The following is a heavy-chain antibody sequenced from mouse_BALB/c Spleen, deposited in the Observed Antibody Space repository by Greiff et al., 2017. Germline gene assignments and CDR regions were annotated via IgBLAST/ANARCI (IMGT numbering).Heavy chain of an antibody. CDR3: ARSPYGGNAMDY. V-gene: IGHV3-2*02. J-gene: IGHJ4*01. Sequence: VQLKQSGPGLVKPSQSLSLTCTVTGYSITSDYAWNWIRQFPGNKLEWMGYISYSGSTSYNPSLKSRISITRDTSKNQFFLQLNSVTTEDTATYYCARSPYGGNAMDYWGQGTSVTGSS. D-gene: IGHD1-1*01. CDR2: ISYSGST. CDR1: GYSITSDYA.